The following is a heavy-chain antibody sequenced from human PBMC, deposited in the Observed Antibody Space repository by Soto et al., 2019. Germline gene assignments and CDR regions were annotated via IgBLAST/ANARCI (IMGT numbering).Heavy chain of an antibody. CDR1: GFTFDDYA. V-gene: IGHV3-9*01. J-gene: IGHJ4*02. Sequence: EVQLVESGGGLVQPGRSLRLSCAASGFTFDDYAMHWVRQAPGKGLEWVSGISWNSGSIGYADSVKGRFTISRDNAKNSLYLQMNSLRAEDTALYYCAKVSRAMTTVTLFDYWGQGTLVTVSS. D-gene: IGHD4-17*01. CDR3: AKVSRAMTTVTLFDY. CDR2: ISWNSGSI.